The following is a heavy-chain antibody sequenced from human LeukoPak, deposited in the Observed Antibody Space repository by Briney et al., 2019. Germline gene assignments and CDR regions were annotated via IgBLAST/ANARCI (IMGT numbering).Heavy chain of an antibody. J-gene: IGHJ5*02. CDR1: AYTFTAYY. CDR3: ARLDCTGTSCYGIANWSDP. CDR2: NNPTSGST. V-gene: IGHV1-2*02. D-gene: IGHD2-2*01. Sequence: ASVKVSCKASAYTFTAYYIQWVRQAPGQGLEWMGWNNPTSGSTNYAQEFQGRVTMTRDTSISTAYMELNRLRSDDTAVYYCARLDCTGTSCYGIANWSDPWGQGTLVTVSS.